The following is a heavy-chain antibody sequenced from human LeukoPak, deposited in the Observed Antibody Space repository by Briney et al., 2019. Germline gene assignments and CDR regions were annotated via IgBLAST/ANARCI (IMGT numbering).Heavy chain of an antibody. Sequence: SETLSLTCTVSGRSISSYYWSCIRQPPGKGLEWIGYIYCSGSTNYNPSLKSRVTISVDTSKNQFSLKLSSVTAADTAVYYCARLNSLTAVDPAMAILDYWGQGTLVTVSS. CDR3: ARLNSLTAVDPAMAILDY. CDR1: GRSISSYY. J-gene: IGHJ4*02. CDR2: IYCSGST. D-gene: IGHD5-18*01. V-gene: IGHV4-59*08.